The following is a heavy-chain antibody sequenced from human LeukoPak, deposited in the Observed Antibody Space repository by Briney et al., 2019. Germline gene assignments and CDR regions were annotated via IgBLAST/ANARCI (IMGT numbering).Heavy chain of an antibody. Sequence: ASVKVSCKASGYTFTSYYMHWVRQAPGQGLEWMGIINPSGGSTSYAQKFQGRVTITRDMSTSTVYMELSSLRSEDTAVYYCARDNPPDYDSSGYYYGKYMDVWGKGTTVTVSS. V-gene: IGHV1-46*01. CDR1: GYTFTSYY. CDR2: INPSGGST. CDR3: ARDNPPDYDSSGYYYGKYMDV. J-gene: IGHJ6*03. D-gene: IGHD3-22*01.